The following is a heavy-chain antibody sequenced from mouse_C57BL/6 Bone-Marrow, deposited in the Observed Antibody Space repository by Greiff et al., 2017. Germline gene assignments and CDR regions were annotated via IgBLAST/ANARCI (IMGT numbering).Heavy chain of an antibody. D-gene: IGHD2-2*01. CDR1: GYTFTDYY. J-gene: IGHJ1*03. V-gene: IGHV1-26*01. CDR3: ARSKGMVKGYWYFDV. CDR2: INPNNGGT. Sequence: VQLQQSGPELVKPGASVKISCKASGYTFTDYYMNWVKQSHGKSLEWIGDINPNNGGTSYNQKFKGKATLTVDKSSSTAYMELRSLTSEDSAVYYCARSKGMVKGYWYFDVWGTGTTVTVSS.